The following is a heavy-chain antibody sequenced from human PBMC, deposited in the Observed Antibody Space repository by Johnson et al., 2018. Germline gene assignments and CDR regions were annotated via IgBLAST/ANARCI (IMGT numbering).Heavy chain of an antibody. CDR2: ITGSGGST. D-gene: IGHD1-26*01. CDR3: AKAITGSNGVSDI. J-gene: IGHJ3*02. CDR1: GFTFNTYA. V-gene: IGHV3-23*04. Sequence: VQLVQSGGGLEQPGGSLRLSCTASGFTFNTYALTWGRQAPGKGLEWVSSITGSGGSTYYADSVQGRFTISRDNSKNTVYLQMNRLRVGDTAVYYCAKAITGSNGVSDIWGQGTMVTVSS.